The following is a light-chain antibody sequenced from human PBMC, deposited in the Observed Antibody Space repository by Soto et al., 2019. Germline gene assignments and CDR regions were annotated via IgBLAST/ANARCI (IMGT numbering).Light chain of an antibody. V-gene: IGKV3-15*01. Sequence: EIEMTQSPATLSVSPGERATLSCRASQSVNTNLAWYQQKPGQAPRLLIYGASTRAPGIPARFSGSGSGTEFTLTVSSLQSEDFAVYYCQQLHSFPRTFGQGTKLEIK. J-gene: IGKJ2*02. CDR1: QSVNTN. CDR3: QQLHSFPRT. CDR2: GAS.